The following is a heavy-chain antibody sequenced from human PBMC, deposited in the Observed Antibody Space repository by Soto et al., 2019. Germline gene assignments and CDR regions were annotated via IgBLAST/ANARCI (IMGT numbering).Heavy chain of an antibody. CDR2: ISGSGGYI. CDR3: ARDRQSPPWYADEY. Sequence: WGSLRLSCEGSGFTFSSYSMNWVRQAPGKGLEWVSSISGSGGYIYYADSVKGRFTISRDNAKNSLYLQMTSLRDEDTALYYCARDRQSPPWYADEYWGQGSLVNVSS. V-gene: IGHV3-21*01. CDR1: GFTFSSYS. D-gene: IGHD6-13*01. J-gene: IGHJ4*01.